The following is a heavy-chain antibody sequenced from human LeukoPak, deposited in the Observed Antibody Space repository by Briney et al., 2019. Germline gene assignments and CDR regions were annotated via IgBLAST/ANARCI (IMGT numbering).Heavy chain of an antibody. CDR2: VNGPGDWT. V-gene: IGHV3-74*01. CDR1: GFTFSSHW. CDR3: AREVFEGQRQSDAFDV. Sequence: GGPLRLSCAASGFTFSSHWMHWVRQAPGEGLVWVSRVNGPGDWTHYADSVRGRFIISRDNAENTISLQMNNLRAEDTAVYFCAREVFEGQRQSDAFDVRGQGTMVTVSS. J-gene: IGHJ3*01. D-gene: IGHD6-25*01.